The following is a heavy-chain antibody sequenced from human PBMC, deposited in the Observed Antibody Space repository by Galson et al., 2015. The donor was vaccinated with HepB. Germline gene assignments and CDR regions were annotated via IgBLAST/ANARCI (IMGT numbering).Heavy chain of an antibody. Sequence: SVKVSCKVSGYTLTELSMHWVRQAPGKGLEWMGGFDPEDGETIYAQKFQGRVTMTEDTSTDTAYMELSSLRSEDTAVYYCATDLGDGYNLPFDYWGQGTLVTVSS. V-gene: IGHV1-24*01. CDR1: GYTLTELS. J-gene: IGHJ4*02. CDR2: FDPEDGET. D-gene: IGHD5-24*01. CDR3: ATDLGDGYNLPFDY.